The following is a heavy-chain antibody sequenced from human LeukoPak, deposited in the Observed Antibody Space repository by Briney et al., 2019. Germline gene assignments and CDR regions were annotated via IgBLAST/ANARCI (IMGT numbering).Heavy chain of an antibody. J-gene: IGHJ4*02. Sequence: GGSLRLSCAASGFTFSSYWMHWVRQAPGKGLLWVSRINSDGSVTTHADSVKGRFTISRDNAKNTLYLQMNSLRAEDTAVYYCTRATGSFYGLGYWGQGTLVTVSS. CDR1: GFTFSSYW. D-gene: IGHD1-26*01. CDR3: TRATGSFYGLGY. CDR2: INSDGSVT. V-gene: IGHV3-74*01.